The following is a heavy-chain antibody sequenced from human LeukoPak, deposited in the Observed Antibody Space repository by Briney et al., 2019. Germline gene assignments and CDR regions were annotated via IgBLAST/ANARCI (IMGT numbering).Heavy chain of an antibody. CDR3: ARENRRTYYYYMDV. V-gene: IGHV1-46*01. J-gene: IGHJ6*03. CDR1: GGTFSSYA. Sequence: ASVKVSCKASGGTFSSYAISWVRQAPGQGLEWMGIINPSGGSTGYAQKFQGRVTMTRDMSTSTVYMELSSLRSEDTAVYYCARENRRTYYYYMDVWGKGTTVTVSS. CDR2: INPSGGST.